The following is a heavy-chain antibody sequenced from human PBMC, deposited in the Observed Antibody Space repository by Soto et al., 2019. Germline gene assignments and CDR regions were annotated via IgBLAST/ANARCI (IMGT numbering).Heavy chain of an antibody. V-gene: IGHV3-23*01. J-gene: IGHJ4*02. Sequence: EVQLLESGGGLVQPGGSLRLSCAASGFTFSSYAMSWVRQAPGKGLEWVSVISGSGGSTYYADSVKGRFTISRGNPKNTLYLQMNSLRAEDTAVYYCAKGVDYYDSSGYLDYWGQGTLVTVSS. D-gene: IGHD3-22*01. CDR3: AKGVDYYDSSGYLDY. CDR1: GFTFSSYA. CDR2: ISGSGGST.